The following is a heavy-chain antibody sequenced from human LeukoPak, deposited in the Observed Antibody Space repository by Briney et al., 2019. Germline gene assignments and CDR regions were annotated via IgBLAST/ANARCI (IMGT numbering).Heavy chain of an antibody. D-gene: IGHD2-2*01. V-gene: IGHV3-30*02. Sequence: GGSLRLSCAASGFTFSSYGMHWVRQAPGKGLEWVAFMRYDGGNKYYADSVKGRFTISRDNSKNTLYLQMNSLRAEDTAVYYCAKDKGSCSSTSCYLWWGQGTLVTVSS. J-gene: IGHJ4*02. CDR3: AKDKGSCSSTSCYLW. CDR1: GFTFSSYG. CDR2: MRYDGGNK.